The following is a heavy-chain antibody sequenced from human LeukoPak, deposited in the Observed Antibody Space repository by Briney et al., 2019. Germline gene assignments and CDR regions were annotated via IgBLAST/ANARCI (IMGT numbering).Heavy chain of an antibody. D-gene: IGHD3-9*01. CDR2: IIPIFGTA. Sequence: GASVKVSCKASGGTFSSYAISWVRQAPGQGLEWMGGIIPIFGTANYAQKFQGRVTITADESTSTAYMELSSLRSEDTAVYYCARHYDILAGYSPGDYMDVWGKGTTVTISS. CDR1: GGTFSSYA. J-gene: IGHJ6*03. CDR3: ARHYDILAGYSPGDYMDV. V-gene: IGHV1-69*13.